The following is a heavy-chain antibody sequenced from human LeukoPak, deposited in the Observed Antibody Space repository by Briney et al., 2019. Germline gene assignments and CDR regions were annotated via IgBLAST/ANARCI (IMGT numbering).Heavy chain of an antibody. V-gene: IGHV3-53*01. J-gene: IGHJ3*02. CDR1: GFTVSSNY. Sequence: PGGSLRLSCAASGFTVSSNYMSWVRQAPGKGLEWVSTIYSGGSTYYADSVKGRFTISRDNSKNTLYLQMNSLRAEDTAVYYCARDQTALLSLGIWGQGTMVTVSS. CDR2: IYSGGST. CDR3: ARDQTALLSLGI. D-gene: IGHD3-10*01.